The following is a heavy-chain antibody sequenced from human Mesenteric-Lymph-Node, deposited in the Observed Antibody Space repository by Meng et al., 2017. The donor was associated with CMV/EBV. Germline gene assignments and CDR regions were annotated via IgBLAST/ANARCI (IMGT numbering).Heavy chain of an antibody. J-gene: IGHJ6*02. Sequence: GGSLRLSCAASGFTFSSYAMSWVRQAPGKGLEWVSVIYSGGSSTYYADSVKGRFTISRDNSKNTLYLQMNSLRAEDTAVYYCIRGLGGPESQYGVDVWGQGTTVTVSS. CDR1: GFTFSSYA. CDR3: IRGLGGPESQYGVDV. CDR2: IYSGGSST. D-gene: IGHD1-26*01. V-gene: IGHV3-23*03.